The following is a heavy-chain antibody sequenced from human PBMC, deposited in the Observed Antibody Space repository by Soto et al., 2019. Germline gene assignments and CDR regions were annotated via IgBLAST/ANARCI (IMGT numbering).Heavy chain of an antibody. CDR2: IYSGGST. J-gene: IGHJ4*02. V-gene: IGHV3-53*04. CDR3: ARGKYSSSWYLGY. CDR1: GFTVSSNY. D-gene: IGHD6-13*01. Sequence: GGSLRLSCAASGFTVSSNYMSWVRQAPGKGLEWVSVIYSGGSTYYADSVKGRFTISRHNSKNTLYLQMNSLRAEDTAVYYCARGKYSSSWYLGYWGQGTLVTVSS.